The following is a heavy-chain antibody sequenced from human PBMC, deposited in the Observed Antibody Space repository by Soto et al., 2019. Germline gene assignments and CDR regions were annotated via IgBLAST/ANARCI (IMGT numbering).Heavy chain of an antibody. CDR3: ARDLQALTYYYDSSGHNFDY. Sequence: GASVKVSCKASGYTFTSYAMHWVRQAAGQRLEWMGWINAGNGNTKYSQKFQGRVTITRDTSASTAYMELSSLRSEDTAVYYCARDLQALTYYYDSSGHNFDYWGQGTLVTVSS. CDR2: INAGNGNT. CDR1: GYTFTSYA. V-gene: IGHV1-3*01. J-gene: IGHJ4*02. D-gene: IGHD3-22*01.